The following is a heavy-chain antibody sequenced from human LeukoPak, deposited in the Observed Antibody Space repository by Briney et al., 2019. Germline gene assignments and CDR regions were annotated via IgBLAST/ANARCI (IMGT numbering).Heavy chain of an antibody. CDR1: GYTFTSYA. J-gene: IGHJ4*02. D-gene: IGHD3-16*01. V-gene: IGHV1-3*03. Sequence: GASVKVSCKASGYTFTSYAMHWVRQAPGQRLEWMGWINAGNGNTKYSQEFQGRVTITRDTSASTAYMELSSLRSEVMAVYYCARGGGPEGDLIDYWGQGTLVTVSS. CDR3: ARGGGPEGDLIDY. CDR2: INAGNGNT.